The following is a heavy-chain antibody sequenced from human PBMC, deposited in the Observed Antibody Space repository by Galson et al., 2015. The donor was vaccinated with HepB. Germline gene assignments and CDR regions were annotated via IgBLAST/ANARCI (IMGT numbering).Heavy chain of an antibody. CDR2: IVVGSGNT. D-gene: IGHD6-19*01. Sequence: SVKVSCKASGFTFTSSAMQWVRQARGQRLEWIGWIVVGSGNTNYAQKFQERVTITRDMSTSTAYVELSSLRSEDTAVYYCAADRGAGAGEDAFDIWGQGTMVTVSS. V-gene: IGHV1-58*02. CDR3: AADRGAGAGEDAFDI. CDR1: GFTFTSSA. J-gene: IGHJ3*02.